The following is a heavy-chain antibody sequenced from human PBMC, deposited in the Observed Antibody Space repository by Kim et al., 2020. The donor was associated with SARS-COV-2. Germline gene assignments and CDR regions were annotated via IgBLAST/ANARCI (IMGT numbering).Heavy chain of an antibody. CDR1: GFTFSSYG. CDR3: AKDPKMGYYYGMDV. D-gene: IGHD2-8*01. J-gene: IGHJ6*02. V-gene: IGHV3-30*18. CDR2: ISYDGSNK. Sequence: GGSLRLSCAASGFTFSSYGMHWVRQAPGKGLEWVAVISYDGSNKYYADSVKGRFTISRDNSKNTLYLQMNSLRAEDTAVYYCAKDPKMGYYYGMDVWGQGTTVTVSS.